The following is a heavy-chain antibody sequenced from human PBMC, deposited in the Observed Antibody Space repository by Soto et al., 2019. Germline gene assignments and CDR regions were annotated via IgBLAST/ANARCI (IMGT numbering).Heavy chain of an antibody. V-gene: IGHV1-2*04. Sequence: GASVKVSCKASGYTFTGYYMHWVRHAPGQGLEWMGWINPNSGGTNYAQKFQGWVTMTRDTSISTAYMELSRLRSDDTAVYYCARARSGYDLRYYFDYWGQGTLVTVSS. CDR2: INPNSGGT. J-gene: IGHJ4*02. CDR3: ARARSGYDLRYYFDY. D-gene: IGHD5-12*01. CDR1: GYTFTGYY.